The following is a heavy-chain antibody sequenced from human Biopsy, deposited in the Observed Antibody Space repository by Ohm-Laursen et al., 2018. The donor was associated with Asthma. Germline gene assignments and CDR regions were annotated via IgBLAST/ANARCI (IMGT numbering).Heavy chain of an antibody. CDR2: IGSTRLYT. Sequence: SLRLSCSASGFTFSDSYMSWIRQAPGKGLEWISYIGSTRLYTNSADSVKGRFTISRDNSKNTLSLQMSSLRAEDTALYYCAKDLSKAVGGSNDYYYGMDVWGQGTTVTVAS. CDR1: GFTFSDSY. D-gene: IGHD6-19*01. J-gene: IGHJ6*02. V-gene: IGHV3-11*05. CDR3: AKDLSKAVGGSNDYYYGMDV.